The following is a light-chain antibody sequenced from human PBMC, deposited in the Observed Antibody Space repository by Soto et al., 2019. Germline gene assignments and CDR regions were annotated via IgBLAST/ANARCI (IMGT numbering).Light chain of an antibody. Sequence: IVLTQSPGTLSLSPGERATLACSASQSISSDHLAWYQQRPGQSPRLLIYGASSRTTGVPDRFSGSGSGTDFTLTISRLEPEDFAVYYCHQYRSAPFTFGPGTKVDIK. CDR2: GAS. CDR1: QSISSDH. V-gene: IGKV3-20*01. CDR3: HQYRSAPFT. J-gene: IGKJ3*01.